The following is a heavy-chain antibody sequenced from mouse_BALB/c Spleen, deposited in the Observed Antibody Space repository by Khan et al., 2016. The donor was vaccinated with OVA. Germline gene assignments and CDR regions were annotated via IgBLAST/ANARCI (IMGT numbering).Heavy chain of an antibody. CDR2: ISPYDSEN. D-gene: IGHD1-1*01. Sequence: QVQLQQPGAGLVRPGTSLKLSCTASGFSFTSYWMNWVKQPPGQGLEWIGLISPYDSENRLNQKFKDNATLTVDKHTSVADMQLSSPTSEDSAVYCCARGTTTSYWYFDVWGAGTTVTVSS. J-gene: IGHJ1*01. CDR3: ARGTTTSYWYFDV. CDR1: GFSFTSYW. V-gene: IGHV1-59*01.